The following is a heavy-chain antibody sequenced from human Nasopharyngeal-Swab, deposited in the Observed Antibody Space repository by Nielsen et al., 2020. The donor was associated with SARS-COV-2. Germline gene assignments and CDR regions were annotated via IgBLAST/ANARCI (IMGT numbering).Heavy chain of an antibody. J-gene: IGHJ6*02. CDR2: IYHSGST. CDR3: ARHSNLMVQGVMGGMDV. V-gene: IGHV4-4*02. Sequence: VRQMPGKGLEWIGEIYHSGSTNYNPSLKSRVTISVDKSKNQFSLKLSSVTAADTAVYYCARHSNLMVQGVMGGMDVWGQGTTVTVSS. D-gene: IGHD3-10*01.